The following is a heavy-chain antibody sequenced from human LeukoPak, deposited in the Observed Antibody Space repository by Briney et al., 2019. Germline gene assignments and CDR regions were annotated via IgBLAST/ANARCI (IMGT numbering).Heavy chain of an antibody. J-gene: IGHJ4*02. Sequence: GGSLRLSCAASEFTFSTYWMHWVRQAPGKGLVWVSRINSDGSSTNYADSVKGRFTISRDNAKSTLYLQMNSLSIEDTAVYYCASGYSSDYGGNVYWGRGTLVTVSS. D-gene: IGHD4-23*01. V-gene: IGHV3-74*01. CDR1: EFTFSTYW. CDR2: INSDGSST. CDR3: ASGYSSDYGGNVY.